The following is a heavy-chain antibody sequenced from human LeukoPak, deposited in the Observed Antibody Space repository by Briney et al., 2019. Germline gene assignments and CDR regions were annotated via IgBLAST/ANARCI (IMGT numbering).Heavy chain of an antibody. CDR1: GGSFSSGGYY. Sequence: SQTLSLTCTVSGGSFSSGGYYWSWIRQHPGMGLEWIGYIYYSGSTYYNPSLKSRVTISVDTFKNQFSLKLSSVTAADTAVYYCASGGNWYFDLWGRGTLVTVSS. D-gene: IGHD1-26*01. CDR3: ASGGNWYFDL. V-gene: IGHV4-31*03. CDR2: IYYSGST. J-gene: IGHJ2*01.